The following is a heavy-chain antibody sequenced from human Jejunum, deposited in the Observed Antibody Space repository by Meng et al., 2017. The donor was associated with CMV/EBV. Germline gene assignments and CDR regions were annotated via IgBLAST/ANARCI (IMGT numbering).Heavy chain of an antibody. CDR1: GGSVSSGSNY. J-gene: IGHJ4*02. V-gene: IGHV4-61*01. CDR2: IYYSGST. Sequence: SGGSVSSGSNYWSWIRQPPGKGLEWIGCIYYSGSTNYNPSLVSRVTISVDTSKKQFSLKLKFVTAADTAVYYCARVSSIWSAFDYWGQGRLVTVSS. CDR3: ARVSSIWSAFDY. D-gene: IGHD6-13*01.